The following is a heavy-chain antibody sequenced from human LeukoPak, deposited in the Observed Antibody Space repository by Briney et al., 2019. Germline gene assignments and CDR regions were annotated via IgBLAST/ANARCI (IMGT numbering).Heavy chain of an antibody. Sequence: GGSLRLSCVASGFTFNNYAMSWVRQAPGKGLEWISAISGSGGSTYYADSVKGRFTISRDNSKNTLYLQMNNLRAEDTAVYYCAKDLALAYFEYPSDWGQGTLVTVSS. D-gene: IGHD3-9*01. CDR3: AKDLALAYFEYPSD. V-gene: IGHV3-23*01. CDR2: ISGSGGST. CDR1: GFTFNNYA. J-gene: IGHJ4*02.